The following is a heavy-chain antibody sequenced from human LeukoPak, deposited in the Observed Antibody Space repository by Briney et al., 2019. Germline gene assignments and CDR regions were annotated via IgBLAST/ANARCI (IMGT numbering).Heavy chain of an antibody. J-gene: IGHJ4*02. V-gene: IGHV1-3*01. D-gene: IGHD4-17*01. CDR2: VNAGNGNT. CDR3: ARSHGDSFDY. Sequence: ASVKVSCKASGYTFTNYAMHWVRQAPGQRLEWMGWVNAGNGNTKYSPKFQGRVTITRDTSASTAYMELSSLRSEDTAVYYCARSHGDSFDYWGQGTLVTVSS. CDR1: GYTFTNYA.